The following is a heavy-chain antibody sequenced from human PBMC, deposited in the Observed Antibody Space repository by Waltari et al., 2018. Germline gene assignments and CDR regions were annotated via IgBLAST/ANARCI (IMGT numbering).Heavy chain of an antibody. CDR2: IKQDGSEK. J-gene: IGHJ5*02. Sequence: EVQLVESGGGLVQPGGPLRLFCEASGSPFSSFWMSWPRQARGKGLEWVATIKQDGSEKYYVDSVKGRFTISRDNAKNSLYLQMNSLRAEDTAVYYCAGDITHQLLLGWFDPWGQGTLVTVSS. CDR3: AGDITHQLLLGWFDP. D-gene: IGHD2-2*01. CDR1: GSPFSSFW. V-gene: IGHV3-7*01.